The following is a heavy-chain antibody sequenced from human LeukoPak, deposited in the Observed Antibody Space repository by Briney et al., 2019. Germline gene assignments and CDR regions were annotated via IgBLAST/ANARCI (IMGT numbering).Heavy chain of an antibody. CDR1: GFTFSNYG. Sequence: PGGSLRLSCAASGFTFSNYGMHWVRQAPGKGLEWVAFLRFDGTNKQYADSVKGRFTISRDNSKSTLYLQLNSLRSEDTAVYYCARSVVVTAIYYYYMDVWGKGTTVTISS. CDR3: ARSVVVTAIYYYYMDV. CDR2: LRFDGTNK. J-gene: IGHJ6*03. V-gene: IGHV3-30*02. D-gene: IGHD2-21*02.